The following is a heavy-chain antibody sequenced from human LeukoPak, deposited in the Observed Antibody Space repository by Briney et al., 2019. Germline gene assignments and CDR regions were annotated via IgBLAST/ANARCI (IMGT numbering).Heavy chain of an antibody. CDR1: GFTFDDYT. CDR3: AKDHSSSSSSWFDP. J-gene: IGHJ5*02. Sequence: PGGSLRLSCAASGFTFDDYTMHWVRQAPGKGLEWVSLISWDGGSTYYADSVKGRFTISRDNSKNSLYLQMNSLRTEDTALYYCAKDHSSSSSSWFDPWGQGTLVTVSS. CDR2: ISWDGGST. V-gene: IGHV3-43*01. D-gene: IGHD6-6*01.